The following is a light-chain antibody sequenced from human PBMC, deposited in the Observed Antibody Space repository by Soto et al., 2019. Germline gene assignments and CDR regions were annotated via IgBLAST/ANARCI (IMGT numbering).Light chain of an antibody. Sequence: QSALTQPASLSGSPGQAITISCTGTSSDVGGYNYVSWYQRHPGKATKLMIFDVSNRPSGVSNRFSGSKSANTASLTISGLQAEDEADYFCSSYTSSTTPYVFGPGTKVTVL. V-gene: IGLV2-14*03. CDR2: DVS. CDR3: SSYTSSTTPYV. CDR1: SSDVGGYNY. J-gene: IGLJ1*01.